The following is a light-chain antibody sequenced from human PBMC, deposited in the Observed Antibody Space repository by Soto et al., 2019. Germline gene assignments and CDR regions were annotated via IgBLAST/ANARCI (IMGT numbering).Light chain of an antibody. J-gene: IGKJ4*01. CDR2: TAS. V-gene: IGKV3-20*01. Sequence: EIVLTQSQGTLSLSPGARATLSCRASQSVASSFIAWFQQKPGQPPRLLSYTASSRAPGIPDRFTASGSGTDFTLTISRLEPEDFAVYYCHKYGPSPLTFGGGTKVEI. CDR1: QSVASSF. CDR3: HKYGPSPLT.